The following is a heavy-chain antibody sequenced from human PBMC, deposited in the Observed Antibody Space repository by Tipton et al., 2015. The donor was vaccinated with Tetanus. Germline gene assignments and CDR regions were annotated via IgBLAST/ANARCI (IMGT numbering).Heavy chain of an antibody. J-gene: IGHJ5*02. CDR1: GYTFTSYG. CDR3: ARDTRNIVVVPAAIGFDP. CDR2: ISAYNGNT. Sequence: AEVKKPGASVKVSCKASGYTFTSYGISWVRQAPGQGLEWMGWISAYNGNTNYAQKLQGRVTMTTDTSTSTAYMELRSLRSDDTAVYYCARDTRNIVVVPAAIGFDPWGQGTLVTVSS. V-gene: IGHV1-18*01. D-gene: IGHD2-2*01.